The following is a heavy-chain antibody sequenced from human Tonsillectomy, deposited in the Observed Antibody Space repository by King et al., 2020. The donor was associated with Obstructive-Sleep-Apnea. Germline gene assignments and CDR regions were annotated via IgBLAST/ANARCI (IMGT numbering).Heavy chain of an antibody. D-gene: IGHD3-22*01. CDR2: IQYDGTNK. CDR3: AKDHIHYYDSIGYHYADY. J-gene: IGHJ4*02. CDR1: GFTFSSYA. V-gene: IGHV3-30*02. Sequence: VQLVESGGGVVQPGGSLRLSCAASGFTFSSYAMHWVRQAPGKGLEWVAFIQYDGTNKYYADSVKGRFTISRDNSKNTLYLQMNSLRAEDTAVYYCAKDHIHYYDSIGYHYADYWGQGTLLTVSS.